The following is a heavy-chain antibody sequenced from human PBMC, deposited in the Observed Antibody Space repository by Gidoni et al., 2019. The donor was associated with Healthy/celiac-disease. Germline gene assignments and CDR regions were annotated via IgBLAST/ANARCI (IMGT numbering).Heavy chain of an antibody. J-gene: IGHJ5*02. CDR2: IYYSGST. Sequence: QVQLQESGPGLVKPSQTLSLTCTVSGGSISSGGYYWSWIRQPPGKGLEWIGYIYYSGSTYYNPSLKSRVTISVDTSKNQFSLKLSSVTAADTAVYYCARATRPGKIPMTTVVTPVWFDPWGQGTLVTVSS. CDR1: GGSISSGGYY. V-gene: IGHV4-31*03. CDR3: ARATRPGKIPMTTVVTPVWFDP. D-gene: IGHD4-17*01.